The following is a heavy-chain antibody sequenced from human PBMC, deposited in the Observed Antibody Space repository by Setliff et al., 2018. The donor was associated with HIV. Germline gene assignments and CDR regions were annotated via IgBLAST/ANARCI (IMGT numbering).Heavy chain of an antibody. D-gene: IGHD2-15*01. CDR3: AREPCSGGSCYSGYFDY. CDR1: GFTVSSNY. V-gene: IGHV3-66*02. Sequence: GGSLRLSCAASGFTVSSNYMSWVRQAPGKGLEWVSLIYSGGDTYYADSVKGRFTISRDNSKNMLYLQMNNLRADDTAVYYCAREPCSGGSCYSGYFDYWSQGTLVTVSS. J-gene: IGHJ4*02. CDR2: IYSGGDT.